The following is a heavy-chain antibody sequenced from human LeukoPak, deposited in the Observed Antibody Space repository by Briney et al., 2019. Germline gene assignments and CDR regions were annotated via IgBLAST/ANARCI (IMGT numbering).Heavy chain of an antibody. Sequence: PSETLSLTCTVSGGSINGYYWSWIRQPAGKGLEWIGRIYNSEGINYDPSLKSRVTMSIDTSKSQFSLKLNSVTAADTAVYYCARDRSSSYTRDWFDPWGQGALVTVSS. D-gene: IGHD6-13*01. CDR3: ARDRSSSYTRDWFDP. CDR1: GGSINGYY. V-gene: IGHV4-4*07. CDR2: IYNSEGI. J-gene: IGHJ5*02.